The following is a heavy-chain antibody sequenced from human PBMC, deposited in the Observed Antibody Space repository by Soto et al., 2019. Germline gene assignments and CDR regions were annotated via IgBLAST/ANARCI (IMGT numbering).Heavy chain of an antibody. CDR1: GFTFSSYW. J-gene: IGHJ4*02. CDR3: VRGDGGRYDGHGYLGRH. V-gene: IGHV3-74*01. Sequence: EVQLVESGGGLVQPGGSLRLSCAASGFTFSSYWMHWVRQAPGKGLEWVSRMNMDGNRISYVDSVKGRCTISRDNATTRFYREMNSARVADTAVYYCVRGDGGRYDGHGYLGRHWGQGSLVTVSS. D-gene: IGHD3-22*01. CDR2: MNMDGNRI.